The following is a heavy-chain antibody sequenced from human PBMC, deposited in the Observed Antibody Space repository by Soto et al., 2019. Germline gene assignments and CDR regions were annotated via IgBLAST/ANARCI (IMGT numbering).Heavy chain of an antibody. CDR3: ATGRSDSGWYEEHF. J-gene: IGHJ4*02. CDR2: LSYLGTT. Sequence: PSETLSLTCTVSNDSIRSGTYYWAWIRQPPGRGLEWIGSLSYLGTTDYNPSLKGRVTISKDASKNQFSLKLSSVTAADTAVYYCATGRSDSGWYEEHFWGQGXLVTVYS. D-gene: IGHD6-19*01. CDR1: NDSIRSGTYY. V-gene: IGHV4-39*01.